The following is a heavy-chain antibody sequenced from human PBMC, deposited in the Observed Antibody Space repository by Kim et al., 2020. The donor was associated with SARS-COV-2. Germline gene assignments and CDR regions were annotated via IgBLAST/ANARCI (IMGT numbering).Heavy chain of an antibody. V-gene: IGHV1-3*01. CDR1: GYTFTSYA. Sequence: ASVKVSCKASGYTFTSYAMHWVRQAPGQRLEWMGWINAGNGNTKYSQKFQGRVTITRDTSASTAYMELSSLRSEDTAVYYCARDHRGSKRFEAKDYYDSSGYIDYWGQGTLVTVSS. CDR3: ARDHRGSKRFEAKDYYDSSGYIDY. J-gene: IGHJ4*02. CDR2: INAGNGNT. D-gene: IGHD3-22*01.